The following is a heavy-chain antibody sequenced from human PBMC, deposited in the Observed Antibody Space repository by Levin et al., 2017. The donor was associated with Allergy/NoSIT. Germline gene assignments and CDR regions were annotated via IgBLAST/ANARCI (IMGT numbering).Heavy chain of an antibody. CDR2: IIPILGIA. Sequence: SVKVSCKASGGTFSSYAISWVRQAPGQGLEWMGRIIPILGIANYAQKFQGRVTITADKSTSTAYMELSSLRSEDTAVYYCARDWGGVLWFGELGHPSPNNDYWGQGTLVTVSS. J-gene: IGHJ4*02. D-gene: IGHD3-10*01. V-gene: IGHV1-69*04. CDR1: GGTFSSYA. CDR3: ARDWGGVLWFGELGHPSPNNDY.